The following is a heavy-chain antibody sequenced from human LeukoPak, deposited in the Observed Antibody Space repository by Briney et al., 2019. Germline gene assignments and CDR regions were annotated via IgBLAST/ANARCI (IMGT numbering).Heavy chain of an antibody. D-gene: IGHD2-15*01. J-gene: IGHJ5*02. V-gene: IGHV3-7*01. CDR3: ARSKGSYCSGGSCHWFDP. CDR1: GFTFSSYW. CDR2: IKQDAREK. Sequence: GGSLRLSCAASGFTFSSYWMSWVRQAPGKGLEWVANIKQDAREKDYVDSVKGRFTISRDNAKNSLYLQMNSLRAEDTAVYYCARSKGSYCSGGSCHWFDPWGQGTLVTVSS.